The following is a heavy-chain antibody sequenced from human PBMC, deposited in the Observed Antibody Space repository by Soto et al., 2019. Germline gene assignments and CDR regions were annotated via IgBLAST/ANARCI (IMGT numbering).Heavy chain of an antibody. CDR3: VVTMVRGAFDY. Sequence: PGGSLRLSCAASGFTFSSYAMHWVRQAPGKGLEWVAVISYDGSNKYYADSVKGRFTISRDNSKNTLYLQMNSLRAEDTAVYYCVVTMVRGAFDYWGQGTLVTVSS. CDR2: ISYDGSNK. D-gene: IGHD3-10*01. CDR1: GFTFSSYA. V-gene: IGHV3-30-3*01. J-gene: IGHJ4*02.